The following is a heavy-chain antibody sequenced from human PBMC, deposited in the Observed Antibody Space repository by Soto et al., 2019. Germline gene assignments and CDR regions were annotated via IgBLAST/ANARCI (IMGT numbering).Heavy chain of an antibody. V-gene: IGHV2-5*02. J-gene: IGHJ4*02. Sequence: QITLKESGPTLVKPTQTLTLTCTFSGFSLSTNGVGVGWIRQPPGKALEWLAVIYWDDSKHYSPSLKSRLTITKDTSKHQVVLTRTNVDPVDTATYYCTRKGAGTTSLDHWGQGTLVTVSS. D-gene: IGHD1-7*01. CDR1: GFSLSTNGVG. CDR2: IYWDDSK. CDR3: TRKGAGTTSLDH.